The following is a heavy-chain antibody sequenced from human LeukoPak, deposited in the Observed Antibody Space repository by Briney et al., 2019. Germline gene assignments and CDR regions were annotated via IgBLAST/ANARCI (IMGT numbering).Heavy chain of an antibody. CDR1: GGTFSSYA. D-gene: IGHD3-22*01. Sequence: AVKVSCKASGGTFSSYAISWVRQAPGPGLEWMGGIIPIFGTANYAQKFHGRVTITTDESTSTAYMELSSLRSEDTAVYYCARPNYYDSSGEFDYWGQGTLVTVSS. V-gene: IGHV1-69*05. CDR3: ARPNYYDSSGEFDY. CDR2: IIPIFGTA. J-gene: IGHJ4*02.